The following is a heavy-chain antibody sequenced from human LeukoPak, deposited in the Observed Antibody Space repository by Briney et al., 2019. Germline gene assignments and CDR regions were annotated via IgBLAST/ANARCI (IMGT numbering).Heavy chain of an antibody. CDR3: ARDAPIAAAGTGNY. D-gene: IGHD6-13*01. CDR2: IHSGGST. V-gene: IGHV3-66*02. CDR1: GFTVSSNY. J-gene: IGHJ4*02. Sequence: PGGSLRLSCAASGFTVSSNYMSWVRQAPGKGLEWVSVIHSGGSTYYADSVKGRFTISRDNSKNTLYLQMNSLRAEDTAVYYCARDAPIAAAGTGNYWGQGTLVTVSS.